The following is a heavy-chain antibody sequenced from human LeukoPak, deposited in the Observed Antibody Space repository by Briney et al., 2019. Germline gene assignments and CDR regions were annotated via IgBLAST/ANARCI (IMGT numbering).Heavy chain of an antibody. V-gene: IGHV4-39*07. CDR1: GGSISSSSYY. Sequence: SETLSLTCTVSGGSISSSSYYWGWIRQPPGKGLEWIGSIYYSGSTYYNPSLKSRVTISVDTSKNQFSLKLSSVTAADTAVYYCATDYDILTGPPGFDYWGQGTLVTVSS. J-gene: IGHJ4*02. CDR2: IYYSGST. D-gene: IGHD3-9*01. CDR3: ATDYDILTGPPGFDY.